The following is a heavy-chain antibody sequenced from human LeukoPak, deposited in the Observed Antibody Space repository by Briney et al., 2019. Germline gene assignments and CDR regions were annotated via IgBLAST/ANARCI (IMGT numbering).Heavy chain of an antibody. D-gene: IGHD3-22*01. CDR3: ASQRPYYYDSSGYSQYYFDY. J-gene: IGHJ4*02. CDR1: GFTLSSYE. CDR2: IGYGGADS. Sequence: GGSLRLSCTVSGFTLSSYEMTWFRQAPGKGLEWVSSIGYGGADSHYADSVKGRFTISRDNSKNTLYLQLSSLRSEDTAVYYCASQRPYYYDSSGYSQYYFDYWGQGTLVTVSS. V-gene: IGHV3-23*01.